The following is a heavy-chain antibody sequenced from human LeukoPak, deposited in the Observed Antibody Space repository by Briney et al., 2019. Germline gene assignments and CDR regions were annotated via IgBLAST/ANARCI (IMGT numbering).Heavy chain of an antibody. D-gene: IGHD3-22*01. Sequence: VASVKVSCKASGDTFSTYAISWVRQAPGQGLEWMGRIIPILRTANYAQNLQGRVTITADKSTSTVYMELSSLRSEDTAVYYCAPASYSSGPPPPLSWGQGTLVTVSS. J-gene: IGHJ4*02. CDR2: IIPILRTA. CDR3: APASYSSGPPPPLS. V-gene: IGHV1-69*04. CDR1: GDTFSTYA.